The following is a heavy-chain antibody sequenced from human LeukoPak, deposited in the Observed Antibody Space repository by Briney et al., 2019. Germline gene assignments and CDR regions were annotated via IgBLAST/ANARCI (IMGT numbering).Heavy chain of an antibody. Sequence: ASVKVSCRASGYTFTGYYMHWVRQAPGQGLEWMGWINPNSGGTNYAQKFQGRVTMTRDTSIGTAYMELSRLRSDDTAVYYCARDVEWLYYFDYWGQGTLVTVSS. V-gene: IGHV1-2*02. D-gene: IGHD5-12*01. CDR3: ARDVEWLYYFDY. J-gene: IGHJ4*02. CDR2: INPNSGGT. CDR1: GYTFTGYY.